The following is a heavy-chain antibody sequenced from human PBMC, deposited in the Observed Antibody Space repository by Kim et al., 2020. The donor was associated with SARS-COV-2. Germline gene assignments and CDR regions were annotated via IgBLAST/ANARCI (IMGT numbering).Heavy chain of an antibody. CDR2: FDPEDGET. CDR3: ATGVAVAGTPSDYYYYYGMDV. V-gene: IGHV1-24*01. D-gene: IGHD6-19*01. CDR1: GYTLIELS. Sequence: ASVKVSCKVSGYTLIELSMHWVRQAPGKGLEWMGGFDPEDGETIYAQKFQGRVTMTEDTSTDTAYMELSSLRSEDTAVYYCATGVAVAGTPSDYYYYYGMDVWGQGTTVTVSS. J-gene: IGHJ6*02.